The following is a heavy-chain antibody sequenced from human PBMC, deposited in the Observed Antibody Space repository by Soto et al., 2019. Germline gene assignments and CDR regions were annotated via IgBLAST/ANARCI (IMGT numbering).Heavy chain of an antibody. V-gene: IGHV1-46*01. CDR2: INPDGGRT. Sequence: QVQLVQSGGEVKKPGASVKVSCKASGYTFTRYYIHWVRQAPGQGPEWMGRINPDGGRTTYVQNFNGRVTMTRDTSASTVYMELSSLKFEDTAMYYCARGAYSSSSFPPFDPWGQGTLVTVSS. CDR3: ARGAYSSSSFPPFDP. D-gene: IGHD6-6*01. J-gene: IGHJ5*02. CDR1: GYTFTRYY.